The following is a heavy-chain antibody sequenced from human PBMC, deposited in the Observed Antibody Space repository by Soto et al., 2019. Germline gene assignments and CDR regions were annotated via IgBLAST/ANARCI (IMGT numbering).Heavy chain of an antibody. CDR2: ISGSGGST. J-gene: IGHJ4*02. CDR3: AKDWGYSGYDLPIDY. CDR1: GFTFSSYA. D-gene: IGHD5-12*01. V-gene: IGHV3-23*01. Sequence: GGSLRLSCAASGFTFSSYAMSWVRQAPGKGLEWVSAISGSGGSTYYADTVKGRFTISRDNSKNTLYLQMNSLRAEDTAVYYCAKDWGYSGYDLPIDYWGQGTLVTVSS.